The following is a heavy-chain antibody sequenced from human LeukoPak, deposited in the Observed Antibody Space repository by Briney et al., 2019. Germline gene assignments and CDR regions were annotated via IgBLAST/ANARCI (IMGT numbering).Heavy chain of an antibody. CDR1: GGSISISRYC. CDR2: IHYTGST. Sequence: TPSETLSLTCTLDGGSISISRYCSDWIRQPPGKGLEWIGYIHYTGSTNYNPSLKSRVTISLYTSKNQFSLKLSSVTAADTAGYYCARHYRSGCLWYSVLDYWGQGILVTVSS. D-gene: IGHD2-15*01. J-gene: IGHJ4*02. CDR3: ARHYRSGCLWYSVLDY. V-gene: IGHV4-61*05.